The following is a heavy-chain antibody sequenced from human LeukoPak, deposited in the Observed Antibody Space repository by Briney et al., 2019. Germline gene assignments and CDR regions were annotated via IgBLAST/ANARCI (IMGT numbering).Heavy chain of an antibody. CDR2: IIPIFDIT. Sequence: SVRVSCKASGRTFSNHAITWVRQAPRQGLEWMGKIIPIFDITKYAQKFQGRVTISADKSTTTVHMDVSSLRSDDTAVYYCARIKGGLSSYGDFLDDAFDLWGQGTVVTVSS. D-gene: IGHD4-17*01. V-gene: IGHV1-69*04. CDR3: ARIKGGLSSYGDFLDDAFDL. J-gene: IGHJ3*01. CDR1: GRTFSNHA.